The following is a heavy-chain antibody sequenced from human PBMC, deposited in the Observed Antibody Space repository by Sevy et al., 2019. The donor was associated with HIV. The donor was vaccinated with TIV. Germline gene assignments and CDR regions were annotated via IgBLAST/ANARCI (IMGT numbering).Heavy chain of an antibody. CDR3: ARDVRFMEENSWFDP. D-gene: IGHD3-3*01. CDR2: IYYSGST. V-gene: IGHV4-59*13. CDR1: GGSISSYY. Sequence: SQTLSLTCSVSGGSISSYYWTWIRQPPGKGLEWIANIYYSGSTNYNPSLKSRVTISADTSKNQFSLKLSSVTFADTAVYYCARDVRFMEENSWFDPWGQGTLVTVSS. J-gene: IGHJ5*02.